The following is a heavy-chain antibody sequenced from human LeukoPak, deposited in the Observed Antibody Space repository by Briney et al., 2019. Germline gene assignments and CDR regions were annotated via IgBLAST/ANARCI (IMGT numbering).Heavy chain of an antibody. D-gene: IGHD6-13*01. CDR2: IIPILGIA. J-gene: IGHJ4*02. V-gene: IGHV1-69*04. CDR3: ARDRGIAAAGTYY. CDR1: GGTFSSYA. Sequence: SVKVSCKASGGTFSSYAISWVRQAPGQGLEWMGRIIPILGIANYAQKFQGRVTITADKSTSTAYMEPSSLRSEDTAVYYCARDRGIAAAGTYYWGQGTLVTVSS.